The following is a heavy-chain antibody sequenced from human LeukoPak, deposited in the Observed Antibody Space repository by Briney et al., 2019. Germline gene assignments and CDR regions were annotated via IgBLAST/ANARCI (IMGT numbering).Heavy chain of an antibody. CDR2: IYYTGST. J-gene: IGHJ4*02. Sequence: SETLSLTCSISGSSITSVSQYWGWIRQPPGKGLEWIGDIYYTGSTYYSPSLRSRVTMSVHTSENQFSLRLNSVTAVDTAVYYCARRWGNIVGVTYEYWGQGNLVTVSS. CDR1: GSSITSVSQY. D-gene: IGHD3-16*01. CDR3: ARRWGNIVGVTYEY. V-gene: IGHV4-39*01.